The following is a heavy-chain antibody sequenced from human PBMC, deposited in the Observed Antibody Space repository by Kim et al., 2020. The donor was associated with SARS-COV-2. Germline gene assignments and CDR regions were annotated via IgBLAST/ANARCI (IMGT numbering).Heavy chain of an antibody. CDR3: AKATELLPTDY. Sequence: GGSLRLSCAASGFTFSSYAMSWVRQAPGKGLEWVSVIYSGGSSTYYADSVKGRFTISREDSKNTLYLQMNSLRAEDTAVYYCAKATELLPTDYWGQGTLV. CDR2: IYSGGSST. CDR1: GFTFSSYA. V-gene: IGHV3-23*03. D-gene: IGHD1-26*01. J-gene: IGHJ4*02.